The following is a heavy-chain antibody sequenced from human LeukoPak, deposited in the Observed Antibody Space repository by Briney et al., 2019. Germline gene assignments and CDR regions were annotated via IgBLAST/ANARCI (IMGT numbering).Heavy chain of an antibody. CDR1: GGSFSCYY. CDR3: ARPTSWVNYFDP. D-gene: IGHD1-7*01. J-gene: IGHJ5*02. Sequence: PSETLSLSCAVLGGSFSCYYWSWIRQPPGKGLEWIGEISHSGSTNYNPSLKSRVTISLDMSKNHFSLKLNSVTAADTAVYYCARPTSWVNYFDPWGQGTLVTVSS. CDR2: ISHSGST. V-gene: IGHV4-34*01.